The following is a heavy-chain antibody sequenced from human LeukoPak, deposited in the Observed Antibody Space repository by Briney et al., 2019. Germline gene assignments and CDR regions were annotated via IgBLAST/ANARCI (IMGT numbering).Heavy chain of an antibody. J-gene: IGHJ3*02. CDR1: GFTFNDYY. CDR3: ARDHYYETNAFDI. Sequence: GGSLRLSCAASGFTFNDYYMSWIRQAPGKGLEWVSYISSSGSTIYYADSVKGRFTISRDNAKNSLYLQMNSLRAEDTAVYYCARDHYYETNAFDIWGQGTMVTVSS. V-gene: IGHV3-11*04. CDR2: ISSSGSTI. D-gene: IGHD3-22*01.